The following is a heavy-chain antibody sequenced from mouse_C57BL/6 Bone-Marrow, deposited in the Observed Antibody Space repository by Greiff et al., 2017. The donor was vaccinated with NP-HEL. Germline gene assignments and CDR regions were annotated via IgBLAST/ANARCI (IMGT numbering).Heavy chain of an antibody. CDR1: GYSITSGYY. CDR2: ISYDGSN. J-gene: IGHJ4*01. Sequence: EVQLQESGPGLVKPSQSLSLTCSVTGYSITSGYYWNWIRQSPGNKLEWMGYISYDGSNNYNPSLKNRISITRDTSKHPCFLKLNSVTTEDTATYYCAREGPYDYEVDYWGQGTSVTVSS. CDR3: AREGPYDYEVDY. V-gene: IGHV3-6*01. D-gene: IGHD2-4*01.